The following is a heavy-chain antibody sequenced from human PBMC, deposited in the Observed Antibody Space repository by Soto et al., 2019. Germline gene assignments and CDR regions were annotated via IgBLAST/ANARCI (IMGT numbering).Heavy chain of an antibody. CDR3: ARQASSPYYYYGLAV. J-gene: IGHJ6*02. CDR2: ISTYNGDT. Sequence: QVQLVQSGPEVRKPGASVKVSCEASGYTFTTSGISWVRQVPGQGLEWMGWISTYNGDTNSAQNFQGRVLMTADTSTCTAYMELQSLKSDDTAVYYCARQASSPYYYYGLAVWGQETTVTVSS. D-gene: IGHD3-10*01. CDR1: GYTFTTSG. V-gene: IGHV1-18*01.